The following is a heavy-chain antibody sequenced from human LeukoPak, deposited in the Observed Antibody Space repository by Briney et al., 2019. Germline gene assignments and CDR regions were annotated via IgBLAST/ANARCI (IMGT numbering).Heavy chain of an antibody. CDR3: ARGHSSGWYYFDY. CDR2: IYHSGST. Sequence: SETLSLTCAVSGGSISSSNWWSWVRQPPGKGLEWIGEIYHSGSTNYNPSLKSRVTISVDKSKNQFSLKLSSVTAADTAVYYCARGHSSGWYYFDYWGQGTLVTVSS. D-gene: IGHD6-19*01. V-gene: IGHV4-4*02. J-gene: IGHJ4*02. CDR1: GGSISSSNW.